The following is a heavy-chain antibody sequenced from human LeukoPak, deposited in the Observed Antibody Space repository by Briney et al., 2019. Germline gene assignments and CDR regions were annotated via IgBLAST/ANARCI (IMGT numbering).Heavy chain of an antibody. CDR1: GGTFSSYA. V-gene: IGHV1-69*13. J-gene: IGHJ4*02. CDR2: IIPIFGTA. D-gene: IGHD3-16*02. Sequence: GASVTVSCKASGGTFSSYAISWVRQAPGQGLEWMGGIIPIFGTANYAQKFQSRVTITADESTSTAYMELSSLRSEDTAVYYCARDRYDYVWGSYRYLGYWGQGTLVTVSS. CDR3: ARDRYDYVWGSYRYLGY.